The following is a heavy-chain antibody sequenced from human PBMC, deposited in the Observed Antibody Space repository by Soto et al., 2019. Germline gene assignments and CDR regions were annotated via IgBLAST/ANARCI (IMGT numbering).Heavy chain of an antibody. CDR1: GASISDDNW. V-gene: IGHV4-4*02. Sequence: QVQLQESGPGLVKPSGTLSLACAVFGASISDDNWWSWVRQPPGKGLEWIGEIYRSGTTNYNSSLESRVTISMDKSRNQISLKLSSVAAADSAIYYCARHVGVPGTRGFVYWGQGTLVTVSS. J-gene: IGHJ4*02. CDR2: IYRSGTT. D-gene: IGHD6-19*01. CDR3: ARHVGVPGTRGFVY.